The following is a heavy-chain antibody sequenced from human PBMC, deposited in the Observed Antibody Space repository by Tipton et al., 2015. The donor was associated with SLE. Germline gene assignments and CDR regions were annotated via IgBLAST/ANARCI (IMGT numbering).Heavy chain of an antibody. V-gene: IGHV4-59*11. CDR3: ALGGAAAGSGGFDY. CDR1: GGSISSHY. CDR2: IYYSGST. D-gene: IGHD6-13*01. J-gene: IGHJ4*02. Sequence: TLSLTCTVSGGSISSHYWSWIRQPPGKGLEWIGYIYYSGSTNYNPSLKSRVTISVDTSKNQFSLKLSSVTAADTAVYYCALGGAAAGSGGFDYWGQGTLVTVSS.